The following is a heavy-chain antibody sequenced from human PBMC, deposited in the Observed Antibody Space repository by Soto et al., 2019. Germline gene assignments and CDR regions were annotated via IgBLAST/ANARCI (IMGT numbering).Heavy chain of an antibody. V-gene: IGHV3-66*03. Sequence: LRLSCAASGFTVSSNYMSWVRQAPGKGLEWVSVIYSCGSTYYADSVKGRFTISRDNSKNTLYLQVNSLRAEDTAVYYCARSKTYYDFWSGYCSFRPYYYGMDVWGQGTTVTVSS. CDR3: ARSKTYYDFWSGYCSFRPYYYGMDV. CDR2: IYSCGST. CDR1: GFTVSSNY. D-gene: IGHD3-3*01. J-gene: IGHJ6*02.